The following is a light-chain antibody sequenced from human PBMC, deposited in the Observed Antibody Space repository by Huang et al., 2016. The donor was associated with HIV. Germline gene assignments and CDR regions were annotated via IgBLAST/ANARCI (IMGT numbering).Light chain of an antibody. CDR2: GAS. Sequence: EIVLTQSPGTLSLSPGERATLSCRASQSVSSRYLVWYQQKPGHDPRLHIYGASSRATGIPDRFSGSGSGTDFTLTISRLEPEDIAVYYCQQFDGSMYTFGQGTKLEI. CDR3: QQFDGSMYT. CDR1: QSVSSRY. V-gene: IGKV3-20*01. J-gene: IGKJ2*01.